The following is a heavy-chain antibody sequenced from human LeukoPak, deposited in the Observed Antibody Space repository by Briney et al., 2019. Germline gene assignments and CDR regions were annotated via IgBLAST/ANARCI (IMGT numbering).Heavy chain of an antibody. V-gene: IGHV3-23*01. J-gene: IGHJ6*03. Sequence: GGSLRLSCAASGFTFSSYGMSWVRQAPGKGLEWVSAISGSGGSTYYADSVKGRFTISRDDAKKSLDLQMNSLRAEDTAVYFCARYSEVYYYVDVWGAGTTVIVSS. CDR3: ARYSEVYYYVDV. D-gene: IGHD2-15*01. CDR1: GFTFSSYG. CDR2: ISGSGGST.